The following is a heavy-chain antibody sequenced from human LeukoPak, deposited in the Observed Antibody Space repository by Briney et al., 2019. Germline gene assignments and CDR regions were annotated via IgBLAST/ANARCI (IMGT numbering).Heavy chain of an antibody. D-gene: IGHD6-13*01. CDR3: TKDDAYSSSWYACDI. Sequence: GGCLRLSCAASGFTFSDYGMHWVRQAPGKGLEWVAVISYDGNHKYYPDSVKGRFTISRDNSKNTLYLQMSSLRAEDTAVYYCTKDDAYSSSWYACDIWGQGTMVTVSS. J-gene: IGHJ3*02. CDR1: GFTFSDYG. CDR2: ISYDGNHK. V-gene: IGHV3-30*18.